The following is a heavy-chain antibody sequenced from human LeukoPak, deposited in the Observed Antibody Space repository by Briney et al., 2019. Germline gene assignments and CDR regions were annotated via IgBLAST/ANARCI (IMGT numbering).Heavy chain of an antibody. CDR3: ARDYNGGGYENAGY. CDR1: GYTFTSYG. J-gene: IGHJ4*02. D-gene: IGHD5-12*01. V-gene: IGHV1-18*01. CDR2: ICAYNGNT. Sequence: ASVKVSCKASGYTFTSYGISWVRQAPGQGLEWMGWICAYNGNTNYAQKLQGRVTMTTDTSTSTAYMELRSLRSDDTAVYYCARDYNGGGYENAGYWGQGTLVTVSS.